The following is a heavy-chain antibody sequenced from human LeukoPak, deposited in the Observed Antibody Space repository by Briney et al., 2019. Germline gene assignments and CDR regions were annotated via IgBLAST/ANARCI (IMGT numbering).Heavy chain of an antibody. CDR1: GYTFTCYY. CDR2: INPSGGST. D-gene: IGHD2-2*01. J-gene: IGHJ5*02. Sequence: ASVKVSCKASGYTFTCYYMHWVRQAPGQGLEWMGIINPSGGSTSYAQKFQGRVTMTRDTSTSTVYMELSSLRSEDTAVYYCARDKICSSTSCYNWFDPWGQGTLVTVSS. V-gene: IGHV1-46*01. CDR3: ARDKICSSTSCYNWFDP.